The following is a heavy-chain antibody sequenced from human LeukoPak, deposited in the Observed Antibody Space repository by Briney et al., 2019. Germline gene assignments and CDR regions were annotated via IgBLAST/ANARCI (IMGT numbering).Heavy chain of an antibody. CDR2: IYYSGSS. D-gene: IGHD2-15*01. CDR1: GGSISSYY. J-gene: IGHJ4*02. Sequence: SETLSLTCTVSGGSISSYYWSWIRQPPGKGLEWIGYIYYSGSSNYSPSLKSRVTISVDTSKNQFSLKLSSVTAADTAVYYCARHPPGCSGGICYSDYWGQGTLVTVSS. CDR3: ARHPPGCSGGICYSDY. V-gene: IGHV4-59*08.